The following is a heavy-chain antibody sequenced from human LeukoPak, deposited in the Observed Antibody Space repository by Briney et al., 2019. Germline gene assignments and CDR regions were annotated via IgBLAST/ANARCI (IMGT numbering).Heavy chain of an antibody. CDR2: INHSGST. Sequence: SETLSLTCAVYGGSFSGYYWSWIRQPPGKGLEWIGEINHSGSTNYNPSLKSRVTMSVDTSKNQFSLKLSSVTAADTAVYYCAREDYYDSSGLNWGQGTLVTVSS. J-gene: IGHJ4*02. V-gene: IGHV4-34*01. CDR3: AREDYYDSSGLN. D-gene: IGHD3-22*01. CDR1: GGSFSGYY.